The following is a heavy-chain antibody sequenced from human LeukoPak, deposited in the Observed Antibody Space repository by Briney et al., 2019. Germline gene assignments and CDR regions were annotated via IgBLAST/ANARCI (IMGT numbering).Heavy chain of an antibody. V-gene: IGHV3-23*01. CDR2: ISGSGGST. CDR1: GFTFSSYA. J-gene: IGHJ6*03. Sequence: GGSLRLSCAASGFTFSSYATSWVRQAPGKGLEWVSAISGSGGSTYYADSVKGRFTISRDNSKNTPYLQMNSLRAEDTAVYYCAKFYYDFWSGYYVKYRYYMDVWGKGTTVTVSS. D-gene: IGHD3-3*01. CDR3: AKFYYDFWSGYYVKYRYYMDV.